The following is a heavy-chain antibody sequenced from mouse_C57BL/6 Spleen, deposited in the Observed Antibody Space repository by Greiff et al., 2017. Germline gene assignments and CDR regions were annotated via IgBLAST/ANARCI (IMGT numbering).Heavy chain of an antibody. D-gene: IGHD2-4*01. V-gene: IGHV5-6*01. Sequence: DVHLVESGGDLVKPGGSLKLSCAASGFTFSSYGMSWVRQTPDKRLEWVATISSGGSYTYYPDSVKGRFTISRDNAKNTLYLQMSSLKSEDTAMYYCARHGTMKYFDYWGQGTTLTVSS. CDR3: ARHGTMKYFDY. CDR2: ISSGGSYT. CDR1: GFTFSSYG. J-gene: IGHJ2*01.